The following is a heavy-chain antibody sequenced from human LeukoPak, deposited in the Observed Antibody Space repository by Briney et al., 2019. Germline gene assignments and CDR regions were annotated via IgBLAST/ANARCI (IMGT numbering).Heavy chain of an antibody. Sequence: GGSLRLSCAASGFTFSSYAMSWVRQAPGKGLEWVSAISGSSDSTYYADSVKGRFTLSRDNSKNTLYLQMNSLRAEDTAVYYCAKSIGGVVVVAADYWGQGTLVTVSS. CDR3: AKSIGGVVVVAADY. J-gene: IGHJ4*02. CDR1: GFTFSSYA. D-gene: IGHD2-15*01. CDR2: ISGSSDST. V-gene: IGHV3-23*01.